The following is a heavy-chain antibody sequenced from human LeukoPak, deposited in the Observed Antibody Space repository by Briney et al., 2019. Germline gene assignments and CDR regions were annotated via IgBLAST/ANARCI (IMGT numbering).Heavy chain of an antibody. CDR2: ISSSGSSI. CDR1: GFTFSSYE. D-gene: IGHD3-22*01. Sequence: SLRLSCAASGFTFSSYEMNWVRQAPGSWLEWDPYISSSGSSIYYADYVKGRFTISRDNAKNSLYLQMNSLRAEDTAVYYCARDIVDSSGYSYFDYWGRGTLVTVSS. V-gene: IGHV3-48*03. CDR3: ARDIVDSSGYSYFDY. J-gene: IGHJ4*02.